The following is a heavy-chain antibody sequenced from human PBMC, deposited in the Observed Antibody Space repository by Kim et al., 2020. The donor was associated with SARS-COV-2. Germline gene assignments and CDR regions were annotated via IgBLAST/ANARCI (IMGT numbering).Heavy chain of an antibody. Sequence: SETLSLTCTVSGGSISSYYWSWIRQPPGKGLEWIGYIYYSGSTNYNPSLKSRVTISVDTSKNQFSLKLSSVTAADTAVYYCARDRTDAFDIWGQGTMVTVSS. CDR3: ARDRTDAFDI. J-gene: IGHJ3*02. CDR2: IYYSGST. CDR1: GGSISSYY. V-gene: IGHV4-59*13.